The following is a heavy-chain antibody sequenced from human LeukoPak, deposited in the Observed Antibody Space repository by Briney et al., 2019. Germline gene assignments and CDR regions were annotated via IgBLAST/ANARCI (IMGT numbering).Heavy chain of an antibody. CDR1: GFSFNNYA. V-gene: IGHV3-23*01. J-gene: IGHJ4*02. CDR3: AHGTVYQLDY. D-gene: IGHD2-2*01. Sequence: GGSLRLSCAAAGFSFNNYAMTWVRQAPGQGLEWVSSISGSGGSTYYADSVKGRFTISRDNSKNTLYLQMNSLRAEDTAVYYCAHGTVYQLDYWGQGTLVTVSS. CDR2: ISGSGGST.